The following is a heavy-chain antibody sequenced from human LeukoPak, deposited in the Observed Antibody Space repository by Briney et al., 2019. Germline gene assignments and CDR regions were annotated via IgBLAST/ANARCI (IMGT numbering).Heavy chain of an antibody. CDR2: IYYSGST. CDR3: ARQRWHSGYDFYFDN. CDR1: GGSISSYY. V-gene: IGHV4-59*08. J-gene: IGHJ4*02. Sequence: SETLSLTCTVSGGSISSYYWSWIRQPPGQGLEWIGYIYYSGSTDHNPSPKSRVTVSVDTSKNQFSLKLSSVTAADTAVYYCARQRWHSGYDFYFDNWGQGTLVTVSS. D-gene: IGHD5-12*01.